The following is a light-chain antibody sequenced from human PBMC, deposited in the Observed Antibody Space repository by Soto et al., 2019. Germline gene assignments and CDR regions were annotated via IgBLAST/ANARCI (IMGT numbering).Light chain of an antibody. Sequence: QSVLTQSSSASASLGSSVKLTCTLSSGHGSYIIAWHQQQPGKAPRYLMKLEGRGSYNKGSGVPDRFSGSSSGADRYLTISNLQFEDEADYYCETWDTNTRVFGGGTKLTVL. CDR3: ETWDTNTRV. CDR1: SGHGSYI. CDR2: LEGRGSY. V-gene: IGLV4-60*02. J-gene: IGLJ3*02.